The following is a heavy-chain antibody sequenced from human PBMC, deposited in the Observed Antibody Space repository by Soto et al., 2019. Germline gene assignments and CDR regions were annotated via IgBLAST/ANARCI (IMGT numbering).Heavy chain of an antibody. CDR3: GRDKASKFYDSRNYDPHFDP. CDR1: GGSFSGYY. CDR2: INHSGST. D-gene: IGHD3-22*01. J-gene: IGHJ5*02. V-gene: IGHV4-34*01. Sequence: SETLSLTCAVYGGSFSGYYWSWIRQPPGKGLEWIGEINHSGSTNYNPSLKSRVTISVDTSKNQFSLKLSSVTAADTAVYYCGRDKASKFYDSRNYDPHFDPWGQGTLVTVSS.